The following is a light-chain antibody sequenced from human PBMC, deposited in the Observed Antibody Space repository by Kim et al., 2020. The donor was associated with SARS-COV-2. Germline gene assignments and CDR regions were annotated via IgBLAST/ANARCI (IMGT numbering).Light chain of an antibody. Sequence: SASVGDRVTITCRASQDISNFLAWYQQKPGNVPKLLIYGASALEPGVPSRFSGSGSGTDFALTISSLQHEDVATYYCQKYDSVPHTFGQGTKLEI. CDR3: QKYDSVPHT. J-gene: IGKJ2*01. V-gene: IGKV1-27*01. CDR2: GAS. CDR1: QDISNF.